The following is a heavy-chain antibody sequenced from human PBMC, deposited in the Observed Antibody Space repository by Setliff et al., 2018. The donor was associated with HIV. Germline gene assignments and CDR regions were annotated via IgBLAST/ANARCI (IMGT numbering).Heavy chain of an antibody. V-gene: IGHV4-4*08. CDR1: GDSINGYY. Sequence: PSETLSLTCAVSGDSINGYYWSWFRQPPGRGLEWIGYIYSSGTTDYNPSLKSRVTMSVDTSNSHFSLKLASVTAADTAVYYCARHYYTDPFDYWGQGTLVTVSS. D-gene: IGHD3-22*01. CDR3: ARHYYTDPFDY. J-gene: IGHJ4*02. CDR2: IYSSGTT.